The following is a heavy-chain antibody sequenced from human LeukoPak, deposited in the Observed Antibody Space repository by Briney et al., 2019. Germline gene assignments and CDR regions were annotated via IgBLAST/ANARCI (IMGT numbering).Heavy chain of an antibody. D-gene: IGHD6-6*01. J-gene: IGHJ4*02. Sequence: SETLSLTCTVSGASINSFHWTWFRQPAGKGLEWIGLIYSSGSTIYNPSLKSRVAMSLDMTKNQPSLKLSSVTAADTAMYYCARKDGDYWGQGTLVTVSS. CDR1: GASINSFH. CDR3: ARKDGDY. V-gene: IGHV4-4*07. CDR2: IYSSGST.